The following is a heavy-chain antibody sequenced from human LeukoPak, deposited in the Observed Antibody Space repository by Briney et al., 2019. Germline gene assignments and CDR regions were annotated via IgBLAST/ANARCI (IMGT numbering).Heavy chain of an antibody. CDR2: ISGSGGAT. D-gene: IGHD3-22*01. CDR3: AKDGYNYDSSGHFDY. V-gene: IGHV3-23*01. Sequence: GGSLRLSCAASGFTFSTYAMHWVRQPPGKGLECVSAISGSGGATYHADADSVKGRFIISRDNSKNTLYLQINSLRVEDTAVYYCAKDGYNYDSSGHFDYWGQGTLVTVSS. CDR1: GFTFSTYA. J-gene: IGHJ4*02.